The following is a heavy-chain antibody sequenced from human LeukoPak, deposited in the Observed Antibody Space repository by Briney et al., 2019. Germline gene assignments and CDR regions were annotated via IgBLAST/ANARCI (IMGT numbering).Heavy chain of an antibody. CDR3: ARRYYYDSSGYYGDDY. D-gene: IGHD3-22*01. CDR1: GFTFSSYN. V-gene: IGHV3-48*04. Sequence: GGSLRLSCAASGFTFSSYNMNWVRQAPGKGLEWVSYISSSSSSIYYADSVKGRFTISRDNAKNSLYLQMNSLRAEDTAVYYCARRYYYDSSGYYGDDYWGQGTLVTVSS. CDR2: ISSSSSSI. J-gene: IGHJ4*02.